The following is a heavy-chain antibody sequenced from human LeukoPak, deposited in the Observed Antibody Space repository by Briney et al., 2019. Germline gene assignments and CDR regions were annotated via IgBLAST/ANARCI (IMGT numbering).Heavy chain of an antibody. CDR2: IYPGDSPT. CDR1: GYSFTNYW. CDR3: VRRPYCSSTTCLGSAYMDV. D-gene: IGHD2-2*01. V-gene: IGHV5-51*01. J-gene: IGHJ6*03. Sequence: GESLKISCKGSGYSFTNYWIGWVRQMPGKGLEWMGIIYPGDSPTRYSPSFQGQVIISLDKSISTAYLQWSSLKASDTAMYYCVRRPYCSSTTCLGSAYMDVWGKGTTVTVSS.